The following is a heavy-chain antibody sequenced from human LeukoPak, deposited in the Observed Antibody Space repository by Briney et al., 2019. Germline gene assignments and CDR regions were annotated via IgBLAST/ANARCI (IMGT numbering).Heavy chain of an antibody. Sequence: ASVKVSCKASGYTFTDYYMHWVRQAPGQGLEWMGWINPNSGGTNYVQKFRGRVTMTRDTSISTAYMELSRLTSDDTAVYYCARDVGEYCSSTNCYASDYWGQGTLVTVSS. V-gene: IGHV1-2*02. J-gene: IGHJ4*02. D-gene: IGHD2-2*01. CDR3: ARDVGEYCSSTNCYASDY. CDR2: INPNSGGT. CDR1: GYTFTDYY.